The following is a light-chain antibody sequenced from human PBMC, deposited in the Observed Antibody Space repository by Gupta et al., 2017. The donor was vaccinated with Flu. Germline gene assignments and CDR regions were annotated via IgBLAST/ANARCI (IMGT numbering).Light chain of an antibody. CDR1: SGHSSSA. CDR2: LYSDGSR. J-gene: IGLJ3*02. V-gene: IGLV4-69*01. CDR3: QTWGTGLRV. Sequence: LVLTQSPSASASLGASVKLTCTLSSGHSSSAIAWHQQQPEKGPRFLMKLYSDGSRNKGDGIPDRFSGSSSGAERYLTISTLRAEDEADYYCQTWGTGLRVFGGGTKLTVL.